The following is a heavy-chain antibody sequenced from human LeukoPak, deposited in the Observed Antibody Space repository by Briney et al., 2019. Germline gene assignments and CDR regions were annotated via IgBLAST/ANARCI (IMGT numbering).Heavy chain of an antibody. D-gene: IGHD5-12*01. J-gene: IGHJ4*02. CDR1: GGSISSSSYY. Sequence: PSETLSLTCTVSGGSISSSSYYWGWIRQPPGKGLEWIGSIYYSGSTYYNPSLKSRVTISVDTSKNQFSLKLSSVTAADTAVYYCARLYSGYDVDYWGQGTLVTVSS. CDR2: IYYSGST. V-gene: IGHV4-39*01. CDR3: ARLYSGYDVDY.